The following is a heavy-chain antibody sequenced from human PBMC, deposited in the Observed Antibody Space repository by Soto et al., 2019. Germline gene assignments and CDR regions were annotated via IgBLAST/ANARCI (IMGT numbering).Heavy chain of an antibody. CDR2: INAGNGNT. J-gene: IGHJ5*02. Sequence: ASVKVYCKASGYTFTSYAMHWVRQAPGQRLEWMGWINAGNGNTKYSQKFQGRVTITRDTSASTAYMELSSLRSEDTAVYYCARDLIGITMVRGVYNWFDPWGQGTLVTVSS. CDR3: ARDLIGITMVRGVYNWFDP. CDR1: GYTFTSYA. D-gene: IGHD3-10*01. V-gene: IGHV1-3*01.